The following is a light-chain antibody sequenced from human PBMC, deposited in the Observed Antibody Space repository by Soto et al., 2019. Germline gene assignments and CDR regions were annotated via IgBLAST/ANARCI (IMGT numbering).Light chain of an antibody. CDR3: KTWDSSASYV. J-gene: IGLJ1*01. CDR1: KLGDKY. V-gene: IGLV3-1*01. CDR2: ENN. Sequence: SYELTQPPSVSVSPGQTATIPCSGDKLGDKYACWYQQKPGQSPVLVIYENNKRPSGIPERFSGSTYENTATRTISGTQPMDEADYYCKTWDSSASYVFGTGT.